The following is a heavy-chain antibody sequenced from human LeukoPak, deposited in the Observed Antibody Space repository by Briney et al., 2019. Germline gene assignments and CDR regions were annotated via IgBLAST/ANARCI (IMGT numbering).Heavy chain of an antibody. Sequence: PSETLSLTCAVYGVSFSGYYWSWIRQPPGKGLEWIGEINHSGSTNYNPSLKSRVTISVDTSKNQFSLKLSSVTAADTAVYYCARGSRELLWFGELGFDYWGQGTLVTVSS. D-gene: IGHD3-10*01. J-gene: IGHJ4*02. CDR1: GVSFSGYY. CDR2: INHSGST. CDR3: ARGSRELLWFGELGFDY. V-gene: IGHV4-34*01.